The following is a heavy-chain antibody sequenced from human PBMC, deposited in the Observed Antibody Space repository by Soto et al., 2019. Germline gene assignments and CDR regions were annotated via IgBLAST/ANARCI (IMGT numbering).Heavy chain of an antibody. CDR1: GFSLSNARMG. Sequence: QVTLKESGPVLVKPTETLTLTCTVSGFSLSNARMGVSWIRQPPGKALEWLAHIFSNDEKSYSTSLKSRLTIPKDTSKSQVVLTMTNMDPVDTATYYCARITSYCSGGSCYLLPFDYWGQGTLVTVSS. CDR2: IFSNDEK. J-gene: IGHJ4*02. CDR3: ARITSYCSGGSCYLLPFDY. V-gene: IGHV2-26*01. D-gene: IGHD2-15*01.